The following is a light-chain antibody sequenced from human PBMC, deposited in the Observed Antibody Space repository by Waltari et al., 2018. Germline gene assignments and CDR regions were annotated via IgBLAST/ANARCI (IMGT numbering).Light chain of an antibody. Sequence: DIVMTQSPDSLAVSLGERPTINCKSSQRVLYSSNNRNYLAWYQQKPGQPPKLLIYWAFTRESGVPARFSGSGSGTDFTLTISSLQSEDAAVYYCQQYYSNPWTFGQGTKVQI. CDR1: QRVLYSSNNRNY. CDR2: WAF. J-gene: IGKJ1*01. CDR3: QQYYSNPWT. V-gene: IGKV4-1*01.